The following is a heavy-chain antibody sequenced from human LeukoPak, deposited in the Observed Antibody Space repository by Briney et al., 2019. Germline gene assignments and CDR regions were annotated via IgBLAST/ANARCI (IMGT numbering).Heavy chain of an antibody. D-gene: IGHD3-22*01. CDR3: AREGYDSSAPVGYYFDY. J-gene: IGHJ4*02. V-gene: IGHV4-31*03. CDR2: IYYSGST. Sequence: SETLSLTCTVSGGSISSGGYYWSWIRQHPGKGLEWIGYIYYSGSTCYNPSLKSRVTISVDTSKNQFSLKLSSVTAADTAVYHCAREGYDSSAPVGYYFDYWGQGTLVTVSS. CDR1: GGSISSGGYY.